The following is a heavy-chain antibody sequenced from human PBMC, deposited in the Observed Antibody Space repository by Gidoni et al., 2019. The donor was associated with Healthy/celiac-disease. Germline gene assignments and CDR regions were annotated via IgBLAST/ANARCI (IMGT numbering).Heavy chain of an antibody. CDR2: ISSSSSYI. J-gene: IGHJ4*02. CDR3: ARDYIVVATQTFDY. D-gene: IGHD2-2*01. CDR1: GFTFSSYS. Sequence: EVQLVESGGGLVKPGGSLRLSCAASGFTFSSYSMNWVRQAPGKGLEWVSSISSSSSYIYYADSVKGRFTISRDNAKNSLYLQMNSLRAEDTAVYYCARDYIVVATQTFDYWGQGTLVTVSS. V-gene: IGHV3-21*01.